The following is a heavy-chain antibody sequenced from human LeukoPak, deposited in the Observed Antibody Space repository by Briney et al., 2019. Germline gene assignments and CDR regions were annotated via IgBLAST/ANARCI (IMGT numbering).Heavy chain of an antibody. Sequence: PGGSLRLSCAASGFTFSSYWMSWVRQAPGKGLEWVANIKQDGSEKYYVDSVKGRFTISRDNSKNTLYLQMNSLRAEDTAVYYCAKGGGEGKTTEVDIFDYWGQGTLVTVSS. J-gene: IGHJ4*02. CDR2: IKQDGSEK. CDR1: GFTFSSYW. V-gene: IGHV3-7*03. D-gene: IGHD1-1*01. CDR3: AKGGGEGKTTEVDIFDY.